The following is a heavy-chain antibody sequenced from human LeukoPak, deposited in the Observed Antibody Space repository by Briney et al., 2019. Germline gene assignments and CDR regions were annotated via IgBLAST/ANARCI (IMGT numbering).Heavy chain of an antibody. CDR1: GFSFSSYA. J-gene: IGHJ4*02. D-gene: IGHD6-19*01. V-gene: IGHV3-30*04. CDR3: AREGKYTSTWPVDH. Sequence: GGSLRLSCAASGFSFSSYAKHWVRQAPGKGMEWVAFISYDGNDKYYANSVKGRFTISRDNSKKTLSVQMNSLRVEDTALYYCAREGKYTSTWPVDHWGQGTLVTVSS. CDR2: ISYDGNDK.